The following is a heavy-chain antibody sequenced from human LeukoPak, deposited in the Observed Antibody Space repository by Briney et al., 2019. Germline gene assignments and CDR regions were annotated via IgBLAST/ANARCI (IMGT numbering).Heavy chain of an antibody. J-gene: IGHJ6*03. CDR3: ARGIRGSGSYYYYYYMDV. Sequence: SQTLSLTCTVSGGSISSGSYYWRWIRQPAGTGLEWIVRIYTSGSTNYNPSLKSRVTISVDTSKNQFSLKLSSVTAADTAVYYCARGIRGSGSYYYYYYMDVWGKGTTVTISS. V-gene: IGHV4-61*02. CDR2: IYTSGST. CDR1: GGSISSGSYY. D-gene: IGHD3-10*01.